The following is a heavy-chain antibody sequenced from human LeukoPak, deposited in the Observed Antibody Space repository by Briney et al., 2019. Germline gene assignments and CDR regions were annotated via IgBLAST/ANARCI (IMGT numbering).Heavy chain of an antibody. Sequence: PSETLSLTCAVYGGSFSGYYWSWIRQPPGKGLEWIGEINHSGSTYYNPSLKSRVTMSVDTSKNQFSLKLSSVTAADTAVYYCARDSGTTGEVKFDPWGQGTLVTVSS. J-gene: IGHJ5*02. CDR3: ARDSGTTGEVKFDP. CDR1: GGSFSGYY. V-gene: IGHV4-34*01. CDR2: INHSGST. D-gene: IGHD3-10*01.